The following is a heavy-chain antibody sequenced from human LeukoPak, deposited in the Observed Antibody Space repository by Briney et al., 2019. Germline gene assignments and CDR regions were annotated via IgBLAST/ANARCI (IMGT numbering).Heavy chain of an antibody. J-gene: IGHJ4*02. D-gene: IGHD6-13*01. CDR1: GFTFSSYW. CDR2: IKGNGSAK. CDR3: ARLVLSRSWFDDF. Sequence: GGSLRLSCAASGFTFSSYWMSWVRQAPGKGLEWVANIKGNGSAKYYVDSVKGRFTITRDNAKSSLFLQMNSLRAEDTAVYYCARLVLSRSWFDDFWGQGTLVTVSS. V-gene: IGHV3-7*01.